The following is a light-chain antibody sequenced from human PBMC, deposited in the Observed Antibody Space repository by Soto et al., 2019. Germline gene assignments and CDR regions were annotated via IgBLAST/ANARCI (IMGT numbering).Light chain of an antibody. J-gene: IGLJ1*01. V-gene: IGLV1-47*02. CDR2: NNN. Sequence: QSVLTQPPSASGTPEQRVTISCSGSSSNIGSNSVYWYQQLPGTAPKLLINNNNHRPAGVPDRFSGSKSGTSASLAISGLRSEDEADYFCAAWDGSLSGRFVFGTGTKLTVL. CDR3: AAWDGSLSGRFV. CDR1: SSNIGSNS.